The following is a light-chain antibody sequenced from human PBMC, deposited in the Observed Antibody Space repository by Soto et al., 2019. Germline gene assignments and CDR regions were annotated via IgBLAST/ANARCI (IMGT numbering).Light chain of an antibody. CDR3: QQYENWPWT. J-gene: IGKJ1*01. V-gene: IGKV3-15*01. Sequence: EIVVTQSPVTLSVSPGGGATRSCRASESVSTNLAWYQHKPGQAPRLLIYAASTRATGVPARFSGSGSGTEFTLTISSLQSEDVAAYYCQQYENWPWTFGQGTKVDIK. CDR1: ESVSTN. CDR2: AAS.